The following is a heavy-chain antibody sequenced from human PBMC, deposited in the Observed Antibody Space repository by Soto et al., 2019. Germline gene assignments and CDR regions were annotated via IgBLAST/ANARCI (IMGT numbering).Heavy chain of an antibody. CDR3: ASKEQYYGSGSYYAWFDP. V-gene: IGHV4-4*02. D-gene: IGHD3-10*01. CDR1: SGSISSSNW. J-gene: IGHJ5*02. Sequence: QVQLQESGPGLVKPSGTLSLTCAVSSGSISSSNWWSWVRQPPGKGLEWIGEIYHSGSTNYNPSLKSRVTISVDKSKKQFSLKLSSVTAADTAVYYCASKEQYYGSGSYYAWFDPWGQGTLVTVSS. CDR2: IYHSGST.